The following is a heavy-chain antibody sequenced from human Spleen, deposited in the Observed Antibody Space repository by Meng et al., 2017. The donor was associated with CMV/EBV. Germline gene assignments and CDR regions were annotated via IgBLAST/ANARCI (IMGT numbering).Heavy chain of an antibody. CDR3: ARDVPKTTEYVMDV. CDR2: ISSSSSYI. CDR1: GFTFRSHS. Sequence: GESLKIPCAASGFTFRSHSMIWVSQAPGKGLEWVSSISSSSSYIYYADSVKGRFTISRDNAKNSLYLQMNSRRAEDMAVYYCARDVPKTTEYVMDVWGQGATVTVSS. J-gene: IGHJ6*02. D-gene: IGHD4-17*01. V-gene: IGHV3-21*01.